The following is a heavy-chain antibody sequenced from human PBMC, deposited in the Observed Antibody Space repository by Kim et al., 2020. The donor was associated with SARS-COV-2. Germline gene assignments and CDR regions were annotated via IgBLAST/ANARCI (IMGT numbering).Heavy chain of an antibody. Sequence: DSVKGRFTISRDNSKNTLYLQMNSLRAEDTAVYYCAKDCPTKGDYYFDYWGQGTLVTVSS. V-gene: IGHV3-23*01. J-gene: IGHJ4*02. D-gene: IGHD2-21*02. CDR3: AKDCPTKGDYYFDY.